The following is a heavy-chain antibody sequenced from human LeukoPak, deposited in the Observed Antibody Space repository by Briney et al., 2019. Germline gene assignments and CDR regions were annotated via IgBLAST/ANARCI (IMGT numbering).Heavy chain of an antibody. CDR2: FDPEDGET. Sequence: GASVKVSCKVSGYTLTELSMHWMRQAPGKGLEWMGGFDPEDGETIYAQKFQGRVTMTEDTSTDTAYMELSSLRSEDTAVYYCATGRPYDILTGYPPDAFDIWGQGTMVTVSS. V-gene: IGHV1-24*01. D-gene: IGHD3-9*01. CDR1: GYTLTELS. CDR3: ATGRPYDILTGYPPDAFDI. J-gene: IGHJ3*02.